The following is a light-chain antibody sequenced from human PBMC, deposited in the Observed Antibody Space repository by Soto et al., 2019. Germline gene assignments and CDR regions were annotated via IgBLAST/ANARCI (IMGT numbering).Light chain of an antibody. V-gene: IGKV1D-12*01. J-gene: IGKJ4*01. Sequence: DIQMTQSPSSVSASVGDRVTITCRASQSISSWLAWYQQRPGKAPKLLIYGASSLQSGVPSRFSGSGSGTDFTLTIRSLQPEDLATYYCQQSKSFPRTFGGGTRVEI. CDR1: QSISSW. CDR2: GAS. CDR3: QQSKSFPRT.